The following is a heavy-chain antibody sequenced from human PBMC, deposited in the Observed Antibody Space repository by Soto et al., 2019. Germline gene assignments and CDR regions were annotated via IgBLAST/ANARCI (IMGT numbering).Heavy chain of an antibody. J-gene: IGHJ4*02. V-gene: IGHV4-31*03. Sequence: SETLSLTCTVSGGSISSGGYYWSWIRQHPGKGLEWIGYIYYSGSTYYNPSLKSRVTISVDTSKNQFSLKLSSVTAADTAVYYCARYLPPLDFWSGYFSDDNFDYWGQGTLVTVSS. D-gene: IGHD3-3*01. CDR1: GGSISSGGYY. CDR2: IYYSGST. CDR3: ARYLPPLDFWSGYFSDDNFDY.